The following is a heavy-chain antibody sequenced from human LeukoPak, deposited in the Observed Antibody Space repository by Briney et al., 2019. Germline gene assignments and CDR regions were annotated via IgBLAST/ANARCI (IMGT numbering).Heavy chain of an antibody. D-gene: IGHD4-11*01. V-gene: IGHV3-48*04. CDR3: ARMPLEIVTNFLDS. CDR1: GFTFNSYS. Sequence: PGGSPRLSCAASGFTFNSYSMNWVRQTPGKGLEWVSYIDGYSRTIHYADSVKGRFTISRDNAKNSLYLQMNTLRAEDTAVYYCARMPLEIVTNFLDSWGQGTLVTVSS. CDR2: IDGYSRTI. J-gene: IGHJ4*02.